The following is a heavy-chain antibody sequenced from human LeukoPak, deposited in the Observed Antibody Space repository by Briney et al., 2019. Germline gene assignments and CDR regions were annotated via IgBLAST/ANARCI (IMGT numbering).Heavy chain of an antibody. CDR1: GFTFSSYS. J-gene: IGHJ3*02. Sequence: GGSLRLSCAASGFTFSSYSMNWVRQAPGKGLEWVSSISSSSSYIYYADSVKGRFTISRDNAKNSLYLQMNSLRAEDTAVYYCARDLRYCSGGSCPFDAFDIWGQGTMVTVSS. V-gene: IGHV3-21*01. CDR2: ISSSSSYI. D-gene: IGHD2-15*01. CDR3: ARDLRYCSGGSCPFDAFDI.